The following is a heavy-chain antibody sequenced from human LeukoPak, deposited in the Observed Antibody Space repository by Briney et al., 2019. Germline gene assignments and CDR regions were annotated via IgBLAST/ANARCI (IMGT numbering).Heavy chain of an antibody. CDR2: IQYDGSNT. Sequence: GGSLRLSCAASGFTFSSYGMHWVRQAPGEGLEWVAFIQYDGSNTYYADSVKGRFTISRDNSKNTLYLQMNSLRPEDTAVYYCAKGGIGYSYGWSEYWGQGTLVTVSS. CDR3: AKGGIGYSYGWSEY. J-gene: IGHJ4*02. CDR1: GFTFSSYG. V-gene: IGHV3-30*02. D-gene: IGHD5-18*01.